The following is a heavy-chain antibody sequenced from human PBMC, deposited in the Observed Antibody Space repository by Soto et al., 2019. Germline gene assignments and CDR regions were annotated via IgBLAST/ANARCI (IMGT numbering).Heavy chain of an antibody. V-gene: IGHV5-51*01. D-gene: IGHD3-10*01. J-gene: IGHJ4*02. CDR2: IYPGDSDT. CDR3: ARREVTYYYGSGSYYFDY. Sequence: GESLKISCKGSGYSFTSYWIGWVRQMPGKGLEWMGIIYPGDSDTRYSPSFQGQVTISADKSISTAYLQWSSLKASDAAMYYCARREVTYYYGSGSYYFDYWGQGTLVTVSS. CDR1: GYSFTSYW.